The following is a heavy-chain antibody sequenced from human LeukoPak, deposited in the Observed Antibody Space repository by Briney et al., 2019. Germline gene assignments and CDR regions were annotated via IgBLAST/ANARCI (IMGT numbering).Heavy chain of an antibody. Sequence: GGSLRLSRAASGFTFNSYSMNWVRQAPGKGLEWVSSISSGSSYIFYADSVKGRFTISRDNAKNSLYLQMNSLRAEDTAVYYCARQVGVDHAFDIWGQGTMVTISS. J-gene: IGHJ3*02. CDR1: GFTFNSYS. V-gene: IGHV3-21*01. D-gene: IGHD1-26*01. CDR3: ARQVGVDHAFDI. CDR2: ISSGSSYI.